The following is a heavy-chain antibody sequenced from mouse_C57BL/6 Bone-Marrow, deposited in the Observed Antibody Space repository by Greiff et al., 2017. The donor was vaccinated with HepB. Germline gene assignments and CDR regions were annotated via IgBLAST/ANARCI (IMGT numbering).Heavy chain of an antibody. Sequence: QVQLKQSGAELVKPGASVKISCKASGYAFSSYWINWVKQRPGKGLEWIGQIYPGDGDTNYNGKFKGKATLTADKSSSTAYMQLSSLTSEDSAVYFCAVYYDYFAYWGQGTLVTVSA. V-gene: IGHV1-80*01. CDR2: IYPGDGDT. CDR3: AVYYDYFAY. J-gene: IGHJ3*01. D-gene: IGHD2-4*01. CDR1: GYAFSSYW.